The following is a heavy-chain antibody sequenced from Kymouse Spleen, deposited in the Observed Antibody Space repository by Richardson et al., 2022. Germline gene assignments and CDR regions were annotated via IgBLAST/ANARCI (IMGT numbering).Heavy chain of an antibody. CDR2: ISSSSSTI. Sequence: EVQLVESGGGLVQPGGSLRLSCAASGFTFSSYSMNWVRQAPGKGLEWVSYISSSSSTIYYADSVKGRFTISRDNAKNSLYLQMNSLRDEDTAVYYCARDNWNYGYYYGMDVWGQGTTVTVSS. CDR1: GFTFSSYS. V-gene: IGHV3-48*02. CDR3: ARDNWNYGYYYGMDV. D-gene: IGHD1-7*01. J-gene: IGHJ6*02.